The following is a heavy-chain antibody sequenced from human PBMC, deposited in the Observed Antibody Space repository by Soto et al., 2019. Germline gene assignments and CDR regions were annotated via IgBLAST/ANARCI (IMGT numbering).Heavy chain of an antibody. CDR3: ASGLGDYPKVYFDY. CDR2: IYYSGST. D-gene: IGHD4-17*01. J-gene: IGHJ4*02. Sequence: QLQLQESGPGLVKPSETLSLTCTVSGGSISSSSYYWGWIRQPPGKGLEWIGSIYYSGSTYYNPSLKSRVTISVDTSKNQFSLKLSSVTAADTAVYYCASGLGDYPKVYFDYWGQGTLVTFSS. V-gene: IGHV4-39*01. CDR1: GGSISSSSYY.